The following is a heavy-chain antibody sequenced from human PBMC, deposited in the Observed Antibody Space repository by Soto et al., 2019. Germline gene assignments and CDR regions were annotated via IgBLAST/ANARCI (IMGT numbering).Heavy chain of an antibody. CDR2: ISVRGDKT. Sequence: EVHLLESGGDLVQPGGSLRLSCAASGFSFTAYFMSWFRQAPGQGLEWVWAISVRGDKTYYADSVKGRFTISRDDAKNTLYLQLNSLRVDDTAIYYCAKGGWLDDCGQGTLVTVSS. D-gene: IGHD5-12*01. V-gene: IGHV3-23*01. CDR3: AKGGWLDD. CDR1: GFSFTAYF. J-gene: IGHJ4*02.